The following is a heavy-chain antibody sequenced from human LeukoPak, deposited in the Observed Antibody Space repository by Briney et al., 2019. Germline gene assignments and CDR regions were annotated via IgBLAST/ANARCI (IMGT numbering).Heavy chain of an antibody. CDR3: ARGDYYGSGSCYKKTVDY. V-gene: IGHV1-18*01. CDR2: ISAYNGNT. D-gene: IGHD3-10*01. CDR1: GYTFTSYA. J-gene: IGHJ4*02. Sequence: GASVKVSCKASGYTFTSYAISWVRQAPGQGLEWMGWISAYNGNTNYAQRLQGRVTMTTDTSTSTAYMELRSLRSDDTAVYYCARGDYYGSGSCYKKTVDYWGQGTLVTVSS.